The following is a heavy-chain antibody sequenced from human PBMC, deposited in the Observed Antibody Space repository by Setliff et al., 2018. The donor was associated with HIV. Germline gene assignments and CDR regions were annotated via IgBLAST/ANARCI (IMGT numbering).Heavy chain of an antibody. CDR2: INPNSGGT. J-gene: IGHJ4*02. Sequence: WASVKVSCKASGYTLTGYYMHWVRQAPGQGLEWMGWINPNSGGTNYAQKFQGRVTMTRDTSISTAYMELSRLRSDDTAVYYCARGSLLGYFDWLFPDWGQGTLVTVSS. CDR3: ARGSLLGYFDWLFPD. D-gene: IGHD3-9*01. CDR1: GYTLTGYY. V-gene: IGHV1-2*02.